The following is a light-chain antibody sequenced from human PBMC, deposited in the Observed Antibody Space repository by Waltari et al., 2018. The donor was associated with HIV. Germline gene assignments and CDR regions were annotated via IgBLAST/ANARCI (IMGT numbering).Light chain of an antibody. J-gene: IGLJ3*02. V-gene: IGLV1-44*01. Sequence: QSVLTQPPSASGPPGPRVPISCSGSRSNIASSPVSWYQPLPGTAPNLLLYSNKQRPSGVPDRFSGSKSGTSASLAISGLQSEDEADFYCAAWDDSLNGWVFGGGTKLTVL. CDR2: SNK. CDR1: RSNIASSP. CDR3: AAWDDSLNGWV.